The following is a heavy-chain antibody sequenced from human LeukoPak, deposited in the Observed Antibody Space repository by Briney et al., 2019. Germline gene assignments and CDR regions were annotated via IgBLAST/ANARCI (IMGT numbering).Heavy chain of an antibody. CDR2: ISSSSSYI. CDR3: AGDCSSTSCYNS. D-gene: IGHD2-2*02. Sequence: GGSLRLSCAASGFTFSSYSMNWVRQAPGKGLEWVSSISSSSSYIYYADSVKGRFTISRDNAKNSLYLQMNSLRAEDTAVYYCAGDCSSTSCYNSWGQGTLVTVSS. V-gene: IGHV3-21*01. J-gene: IGHJ4*02. CDR1: GFTFSSYS.